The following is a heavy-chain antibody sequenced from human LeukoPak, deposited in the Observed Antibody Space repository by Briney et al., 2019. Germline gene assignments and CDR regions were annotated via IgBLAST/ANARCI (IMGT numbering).Heavy chain of an antibody. CDR3: ARGAYVEMGTIDGHFDY. Sequence: SETLSLTCTISGDSVSSGAYWSWIRQYPGKGLEWTGYIYYSGNVHYNPSLKSRVVISEDRSNNHFSLRLSSVTAADTAVYYCARGAYVEMGTIDGHFDYWGQGTLVTVSP. J-gene: IGHJ4*02. D-gene: IGHD5-24*01. V-gene: IGHV4-31*03. CDR1: GDSVSSGAY. CDR2: IYYSGNV.